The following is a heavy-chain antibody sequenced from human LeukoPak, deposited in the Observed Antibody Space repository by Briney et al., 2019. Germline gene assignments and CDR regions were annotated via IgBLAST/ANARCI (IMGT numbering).Heavy chain of an antibody. CDR3: ATDTYYYDSSGYYYQLYYYGIDV. V-gene: IGHV3-11*01. CDR1: GFTFSDYY. J-gene: IGHJ6*02. D-gene: IGHD3-22*01. CDR2: ISSSGSTI. Sequence: PGGSLRLSCAASGFTFSDYYMSWIRQAPGKGLEWVSYISSSGSTIYYADSVKGRFTISRDNAKNSLYLQMNSLRAEDTAVYYCATDTYYYDSSGYYYQLYYYGIDVWGQGTTVTVSS.